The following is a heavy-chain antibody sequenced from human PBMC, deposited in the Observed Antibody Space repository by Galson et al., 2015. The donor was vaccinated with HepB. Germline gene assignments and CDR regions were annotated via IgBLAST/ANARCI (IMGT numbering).Heavy chain of an antibody. V-gene: IGHV1-2*02. J-gene: IGHJ4*02. CDR2: INPNSGGT. Sequence: SVKVSCKASGYTFTGYYMHWVRQAPGQGLEWMGWINPNSGGTNYAQKFQGRVTMTRDTSISTAYMELSRLRSDDTAVYYCARDRAWLRFGSDYWGQGTLVTVSS. CDR3: ARDRAWLRFGSDY. D-gene: IGHD5-12*01. CDR1: GYTFTGYY.